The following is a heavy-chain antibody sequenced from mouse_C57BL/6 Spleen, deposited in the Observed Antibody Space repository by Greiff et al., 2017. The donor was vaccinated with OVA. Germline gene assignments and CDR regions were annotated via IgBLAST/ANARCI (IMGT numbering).Heavy chain of an antibody. D-gene: IGHD2-2*01. CDR3: TRERDGYDSFAY. CDR2: IRRGGDYT. V-gene: IGHV5-9-1*02. Sequence: DVKLQQSGAGLVKPGGSLKLSCAASGFTFTSYSMSWVSQTPEQSLEWVAYIRRGGDYTYYADTVKGRFTISRDKASNTLYLQMSSLTSEDTAMYYCTRERDGYDSFAYWGQGTLVTVSA. CDR1: GFTFTSYS. J-gene: IGHJ3*01.